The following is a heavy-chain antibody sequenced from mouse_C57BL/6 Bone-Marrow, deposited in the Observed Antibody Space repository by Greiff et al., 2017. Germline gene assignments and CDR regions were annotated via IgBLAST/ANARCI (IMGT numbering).Heavy chain of an antibody. J-gene: IGHJ4*01. CDR2: IYPRSGNT. D-gene: IGHD6-5*01. V-gene: IGHV1-81*01. CDR1: GYTFTSYG. CDR3: ARLLFRLWGAMDY. Sequence: QVQLQQSGAELARPGASVKLSCQASGYTFTSYGISWVKQRTGQGLEWIGEIYPRSGNTYYNEKFKGKATLTADKSSSTAYMELRSLTSEDSAVYFCARLLFRLWGAMDYWGQGTSVTVSS.